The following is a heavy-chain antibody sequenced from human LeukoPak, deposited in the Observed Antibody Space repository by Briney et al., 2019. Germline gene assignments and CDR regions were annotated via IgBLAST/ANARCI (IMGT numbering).Heavy chain of an antibody. V-gene: IGHV3-30*02. CDR1: GFTFTSYG. CDR2: IRYDGSNK. CDR3: ATVKSSIAAAGTPLGWFDP. Sequence: GGSLRLSCAASGFTFTSYGMHWVRQAPGKGLEWVAFIRYDGSNKYYADSVKGRFTISRDNSKNTLYLQMNSLRAEDTAVYYCATVKSSIAAAGTPLGWFDPWGQGTLDTVSS. D-gene: IGHD6-13*01. J-gene: IGHJ5*02.